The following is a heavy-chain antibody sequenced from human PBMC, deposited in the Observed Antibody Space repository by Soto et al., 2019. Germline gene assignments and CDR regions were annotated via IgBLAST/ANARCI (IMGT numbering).Heavy chain of an antibody. Sequence: SETLSLTCTVSGGSISSYYWSWIRQPPGKGLEWIGYIYYSGSTNYNPPLKSRVTISVDTSKNQFSLKLSSVTAADTAVYYCARRGLGSAYYYYMDVWGKGTTVTVSS. CDR2: IYYSGST. CDR1: GGSISSYY. CDR3: ARRGLGSAYYYYMDV. D-gene: IGHD7-27*01. V-gene: IGHV4-59*01. J-gene: IGHJ6*03.